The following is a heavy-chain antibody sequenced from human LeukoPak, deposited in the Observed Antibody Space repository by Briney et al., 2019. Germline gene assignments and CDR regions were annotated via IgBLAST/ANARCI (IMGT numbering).Heavy chain of an antibody. Sequence: GEPLKISCKGSGDRFTSHWIGWVRQMPGKGLEWMGIIYLGDSETRYSPSFQGQVIISAGKSITTAYLQWSSLKASDTAIYYCARHPSYTRGWPLDYWGQGTLVTVSS. V-gene: IGHV5-51*01. CDR3: ARHPSYTRGWPLDY. D-gene: IGHD6-19*01. CDR1: GDRFTSHW. CDR2: IYLGDSET. J-gene: IGHJ4*02.